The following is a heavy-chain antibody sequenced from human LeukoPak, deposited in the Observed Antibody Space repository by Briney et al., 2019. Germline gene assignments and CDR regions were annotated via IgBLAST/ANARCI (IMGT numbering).Heavy chain of an antibody. CDR3: ARVSRWFGELSSYYYGMDV. CDR2: IYYSGST. CDR1: GGSISSGGYY. J-gene: IGHJ6*02. D-gene: IGHD3-10*01. Sequence: SETLSLTCTVSGGSISSGGYYWSWIRQHPGKGLEWIGYIYYSGSTYHNPSLKSRVTISVDTSKNQFSLKLSSVTAADTAVYYCARVSRWFGELSSYYYGMDVWGQGTTVTVSS. V-gene: IGHV4-31*03.